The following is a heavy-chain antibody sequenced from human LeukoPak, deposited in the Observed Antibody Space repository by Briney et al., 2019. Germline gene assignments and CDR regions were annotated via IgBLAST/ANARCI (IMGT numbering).Heavy chain of an antibody. Sequence: GGSLRLSCAASGFTFSSYAMSWVRQAPGKGLEWVSAISGSGGSTYYADSVKGWFTISRDNSKNTLYLQMNSLRAEDTAVYYCAKDKQWLGLFDYWGQGTLVTVSS. V-gene: IGHV3-23*01. D-gene: IGHD6-19*01. CDR2: ISGSGGST. J-gene: IGHJ4*02. CDR3: AKDKQWLGLFDY. CDR1: GFTFSSYA.